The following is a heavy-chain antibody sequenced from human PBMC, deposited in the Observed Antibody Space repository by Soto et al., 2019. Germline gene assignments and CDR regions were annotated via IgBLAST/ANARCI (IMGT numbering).Heavy chain of an antibody. CDR1: CVSIDNSHSF. CDR3: VRVVEAATRHNDFDS. D-gene: IGHD2-15*01. J-gene: IGHJ4*02. CDR2: VYYSGGT. Sequence: SESLSLPFDVSCVSIDNSHSFWCLDRQPPGRLLGFLCSVYYSGGTYYTPTLQSRVTVSVETSKNQVSLRVRSVTVAETAMYYCVRVVEAATRHNDFDSWGQGIVVTVSS. V-gene: IGHV4-39*01.